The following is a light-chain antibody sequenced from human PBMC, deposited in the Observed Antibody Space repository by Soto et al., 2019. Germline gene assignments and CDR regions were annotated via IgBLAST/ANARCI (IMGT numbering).Light chain of an antibody. CDR2: AAS. V-gene: IGKV1-39*01. CDR1: QSISNF. Sequence: DIHMTQSPSSLSASVGDRVTITCRASQSISNFLNWYQQKPGKAPNLLIYAASSLQSGVPSRFSGSGSGTDFTLTISSLQPEDFATYYCQQSFTTPLYTFGQGTKLEIK. J-gene: IGKJ2*01. CDR3: QQSFTTPLYT.